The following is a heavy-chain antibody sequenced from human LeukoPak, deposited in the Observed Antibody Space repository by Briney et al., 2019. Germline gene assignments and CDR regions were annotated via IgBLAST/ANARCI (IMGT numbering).Heavy chain of an antibody. D-gene: IGHD1-26*01. CDR3: AGVRRWYGGPYYFDY. J-gene: IGHJ4*02. CDR2: IIPIFGTA. Sequence: SVKVSCKASGGTFSSYAISWVRQAPGQGLEWMGGIIPIFGTANYAQKFQGRVTITADESTSTAYMELSSLRSEATAVYYCAGVRRWYGGPYYFDYWGQGTLVTVSS. CDR1: GGTFSSYA. V-gene: IGHV1-69*13.